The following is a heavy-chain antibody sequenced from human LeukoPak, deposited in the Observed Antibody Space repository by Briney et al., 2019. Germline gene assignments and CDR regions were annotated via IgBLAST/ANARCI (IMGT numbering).Heavy chain of an antibody. D-gene: IGHD3-10*01. Sequence: GGSLRLSCAASGFTFSSYSMNLVRQAPGKGLEWVSSISSSSSYIYYADSVKGRFTISRDNAKNSLYLQMNSLRAEDTAVYYCAKDRGIISDYWGKGTLVPVSS. J-gene: IGHJ4*02. CDR1: GFTFSSYS. CDR2: ISSSSSYI. V-gene: IGHV3-21*04. CDR3: AKDRGIISDY.